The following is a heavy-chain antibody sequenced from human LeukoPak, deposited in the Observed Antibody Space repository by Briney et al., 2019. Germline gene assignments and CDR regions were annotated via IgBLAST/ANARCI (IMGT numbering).Heavy chain of an antibody. V-gene: IGHV3-48*03. CDR2: ISSSGSTI. CDR1: GFTFSSYE. D-gene: IGHD2/OR15-2a*01. Sequence: PGGSLRLSCAASGFTFSSYEMNWVRQAPGKGLEWVSYISSSGSTIYYADSVKGRFTVSRDNAKNSLYLQMNSLRAEDTAVYYCARAVDYFHYFDYWGQGTLVTVSS. J-gene: IGHJ4*02. CDR3: ARAVDYFHYFDY.